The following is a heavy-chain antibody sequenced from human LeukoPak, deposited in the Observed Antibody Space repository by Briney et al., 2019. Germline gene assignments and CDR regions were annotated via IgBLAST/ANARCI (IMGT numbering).Heavy chain of an antibody. CDR2: IYYSGST. V-gene: IGHV4-39*01. CDR3: ARQSRGSFDY. CDR1: GGSISSSSYY. D-gene: IGHD6-25*01. Sequence: SETLSLTCTVSGGSISSSSYYWGWIRQPPGKGLEWIGSIYYSGSTYYNPSLKSRVTISVDTSKTQFSLKLSSVTAADTAVYYCARQSRGSFDYWGQGTLVTVSS. J-gene: IGHJ4*02.